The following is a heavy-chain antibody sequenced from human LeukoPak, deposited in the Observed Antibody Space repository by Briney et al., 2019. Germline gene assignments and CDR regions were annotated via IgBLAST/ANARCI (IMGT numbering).Heavy chain of an antibody. J-gene: IGHJ5*02. CDR3: AREYGSGMDYFDP. CDR1: GFTFRTYA. CDR2: ISSDGGGT. D-gene: IGHD3-10*01. V-gene: IGHV3-23*01. Sequence: GGSLRLSCAASGFTFRTYAMSWGRQAPGKGLEWVAAISSDGGGTYYVDSVKGRFAVSRDNSKNTLYLQMNSLRAEDTAVYYCAREYGSGMDYFDPWGQGTLVTVSS.